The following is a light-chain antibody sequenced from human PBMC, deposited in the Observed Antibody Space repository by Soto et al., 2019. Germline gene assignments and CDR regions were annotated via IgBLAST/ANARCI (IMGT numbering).Light chain of an antibody. CDR2: GAS. CDR1: QSVSSSY. CDR3: QQYLSSPRT. Sequence: EIVLTQSPGTLALSPGERAALSPSASQSVSSSYLAWYQQRPGQAPRLLIYGASSRATGIPDRFSGSGSGTDFTLTISRLEPEDFAVYFCQQYLSSPRTFGQGTKVDI. V-gene: IGKV3-20*01. J-gene: IGKJ1*01.